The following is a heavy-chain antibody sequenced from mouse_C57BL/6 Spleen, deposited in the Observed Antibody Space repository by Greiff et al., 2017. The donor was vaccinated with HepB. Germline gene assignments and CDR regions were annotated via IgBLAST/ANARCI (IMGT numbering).Heavy chain of an antibody. CDR2: IDPETGGT. V-gene: IGHV1-15*01. CDR3: TRYYYGSSYYAMDY. CDR1: GYTFTDYE. D-gene: IGHD1-1*01. J-gene: IGHJ4*01. Sequence: VKLMESGAELVRPGASVTLSCKASGYTFTDYEMHWVKQTPVHGLEWIGAIDPETGGTAYNQKFKSKTILTADKSSSTAYMELRSLTSEDAAVYYCTRYYYGSSYYAMDYWGQGTSVTVSS.